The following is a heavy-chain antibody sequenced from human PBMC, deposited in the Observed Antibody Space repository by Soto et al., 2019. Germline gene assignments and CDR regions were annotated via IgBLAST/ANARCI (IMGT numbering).Heavy chain of an antibody. D-gene: IGHD2-15*01. CDR2: IYYSGST. CDR3: ARDLWYCSGGSCAA. Sequence: SETLSLTCTVSGGSISSSSYYWGWIRQPPGKGLEWIATIYYSGSTYYNPSLKSRVTISVDKSKNQFSLKLSSVTAADTAVYYCARDLWYCSGGSCAAWGQGTLVTVSS. V-gene: IGHV4-39*07. J-gene: IGHJ5*02. CDR1: GGSISSSSYY.